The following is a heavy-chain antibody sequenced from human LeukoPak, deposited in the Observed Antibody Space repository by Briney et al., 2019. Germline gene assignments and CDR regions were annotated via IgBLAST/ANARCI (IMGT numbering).Heavy chain of an antibody. V-gene: IGHV3-66*01. CDR1: GFTVTNDY. D-gene: IGHD1-26*01. Sequence: GGSLRLSYAVSGFTVTNDYMNWVRQAPGKGLEWVSIIYSGGSTYYADSVKGRFTISRDNSKNTLYLQMNSLRAEDTAVYYCAKTMGAIDHDYWGQGTLVTVSS. CDR3: AKTMGAIDHDY. CDR2: IYSGGST. J-gene: IGHJ4*02.